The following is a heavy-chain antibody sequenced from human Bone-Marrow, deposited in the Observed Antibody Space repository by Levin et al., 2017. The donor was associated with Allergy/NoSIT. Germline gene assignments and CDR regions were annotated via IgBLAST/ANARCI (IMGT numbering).Heavy chain of an antibody. J-gene: IGHJ5*02. CDR3: AGAPKRWFDP. CDR2: IYYTGDT. Sequence: SETLSLTCLVSGGSITSSYWTWIRQSPERGLEWIGQIYYTGDTKSNPSLKSRVTMSIDTSKNEFSLKLSSVTAADTAVYFCAGAPKRWFDPWGQGMLVTVSS. V-gene: IGHV4-59*01. CDR1: GGSITSSY.